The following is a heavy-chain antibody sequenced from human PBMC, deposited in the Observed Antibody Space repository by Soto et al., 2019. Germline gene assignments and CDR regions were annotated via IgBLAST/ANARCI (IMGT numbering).Heavy chain of an antibody. Sequence: GGSLRLSCAASGFTFSNAWMSWVRQAPGKGLEWVGRIKSKTDGGTTDYAAPVKGRFTISRDDSKNTLYLQMNSLKTEDTAVYYCTTDRVLVSIADRPYYSDYWGQGTLVTVSS. CDR2: IKSKTDGGTT. CDR1: GFTFSNAW. CDR3: TTDRVLVSIADRPYYSDY. D-gene: IGHD6-6*01. J-gene: IGHJ4*02. V-gene: IGHV3-15*01.